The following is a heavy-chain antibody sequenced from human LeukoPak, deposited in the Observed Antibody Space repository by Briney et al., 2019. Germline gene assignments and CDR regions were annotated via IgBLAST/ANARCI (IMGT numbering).Heavy chain of an antibody. V-gene: IGHV4-34*01. J-gene: IGHJ3*02. D-gene: IGHD3-22*01. CDR3: ARGSSGRSDAFDI. CDR1: GGTFSGYY. Sequence: SETLSLTSAVYGGTFSGYYWSWVRQPPGKGLEWIGEINHSGSTNYNPSLKSRVTISVDTSKNQFSLKLSSVTAADTAVYYCARGSSGRSDAFDIWGQGTMVTVSS. CDR2: INHSGST.